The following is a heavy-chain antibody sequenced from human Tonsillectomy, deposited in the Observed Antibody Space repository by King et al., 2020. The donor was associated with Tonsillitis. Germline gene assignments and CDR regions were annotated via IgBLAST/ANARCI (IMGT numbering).Heavy chain of an antibody. V-gene: IGHV3-15*01. CDR2: IKSKTDGGTT. D-gene: IGHD5-18*01. CDR1: GFTFSNAW. Sequence: VQLVESRGGLVKPGGSLRLSCAASGFTFSNAWMSWVRQAPGKGLEWVGRIKSKTDGGTTDYAAPVKGRFTISRDDSKNTLYLQMNSLKTEDTAVYYCTTEGVDTAMVTDYWGQGTLVTVSS. CDR3: TTEGVDTAMVTDY. J-gene: IGHJ4*02.